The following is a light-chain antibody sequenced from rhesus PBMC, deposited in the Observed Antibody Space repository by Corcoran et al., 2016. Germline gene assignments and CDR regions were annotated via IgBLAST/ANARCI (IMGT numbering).Light chain of an antibody. Sequence: DIQMTQSPSALSASVGDRVTISCRASQNIYSTLAWYQQKPGKAPKLLIYAASTLQSGIPPRFSGGGSGTDFTLPINSLHPGYSATYYCQHCYDNPYIIGQGTRVEIK. J-gene: IGKJ2*01. V-gene: IGKV1S12*01. CDR1: QNIYST. CDR3: QHCYDNPYI. CDR2: AAS.